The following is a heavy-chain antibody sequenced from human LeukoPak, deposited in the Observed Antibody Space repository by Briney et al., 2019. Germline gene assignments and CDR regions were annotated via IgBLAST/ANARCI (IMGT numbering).Heavy chain of an antibody. J-gene: IGHJ4*02. D-gene: IGHD6-13*01. CDR2: IYSGGST. V-gene: IGHV3-53*01. CDR3: ARGTAGYSSTTDY. CDR1: GFTVSSNY. Sequence: PGGSLSLSCAASGFTVSSNYMSWVRQAPGKGLEWVSVIYSGGSTYYADSVKGRFTISRDNSKNTLYLQMNSLRAEDTAVYYCARGTAGYSSTTDYWGQGTLVTVSS.